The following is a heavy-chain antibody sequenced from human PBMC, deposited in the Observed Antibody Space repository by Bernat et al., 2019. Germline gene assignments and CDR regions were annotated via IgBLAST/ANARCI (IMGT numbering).Heavy chain of an antibody. J-gene: IGHJ4*02. CDR2: ISYDGSNQ. D-gene: IGHD3-10*01. Sequence: QVQLVESGGGVVQPGRSLRLSCAASGFTFSSCGMHWARQAPGKGLEWVAFISYDGSNQYYTDSVKGRFTISRDESKNTLYLQMNGLRAEDTAVYYCAKDPLLYGSGSYYFDYWGQGTLVTVSS. V-gene: IGHV3-30*18. CDR3: AKDPLLYGSGSYYFDY. CDR1: GFTFSSCG.